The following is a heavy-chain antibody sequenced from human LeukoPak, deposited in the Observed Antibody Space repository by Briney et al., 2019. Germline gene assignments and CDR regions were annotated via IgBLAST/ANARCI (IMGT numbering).Heavy chain of an antibody. CDR1: GFTFTSYW. CDR3: VKDSPPRYSGSPPAY. CDR2: INKDGGEK. J-gene: IGHJ4*02. V-gene: IGHV3-7*03. D-gene: IGHD1-26*01. Sequence: GGSLRLSCAASGFTFTSYWMSWVRQAPGKGLEWVANINKDGGEKYYVDSVKGRFTISRDNAKNSLYLQMNSLRADDTAVYYCVKDSPPRYSGSPPAYWGQGTLVTVSS.